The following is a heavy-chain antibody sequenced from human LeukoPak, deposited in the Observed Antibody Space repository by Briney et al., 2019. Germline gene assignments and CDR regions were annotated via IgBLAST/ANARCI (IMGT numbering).Heavy chain of an antibody. J-gene: IGHJ3*02. V-gene: IGHV3-23*01. CDR1: GFTFSSYG. Sequence: PGGSLRLSCAASGFTFSSYGMSWVRQAPGKGLEWVSAISGSGGSTYYADSVKGRFTISRDNSKNTLYLQMNSLRAEDTAVYYCAKDQLDLLWFGAFDIWGQGTMVTVSS. D-gene: IGHD3-10*01. CDR2: ISGSGGST. CDR3: AKDQLDLLWFGAFDI.